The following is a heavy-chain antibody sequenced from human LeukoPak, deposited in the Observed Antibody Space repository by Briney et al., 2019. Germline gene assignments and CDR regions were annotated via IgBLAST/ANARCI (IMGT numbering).Heavy chain of an antibody. CDR3: AKGASGNSMWYFDY. CDR2: ISGSGGGT. J-gene: IGHJ4*02. D-gene: IGHD1-26*01. Sequence: TGGSLRLSCAASGFTFSSYAMSWVRQAPGKGLEWVSSISGSGGGTYYADSVKGRFSISRDNSKNTLDLQMNSLRSEDTAVYYCAKGASGNSMWYFDYWGQGTLVTVSS. CDR1: GFTFSSYA. V-gene: IGHV3-23*01.